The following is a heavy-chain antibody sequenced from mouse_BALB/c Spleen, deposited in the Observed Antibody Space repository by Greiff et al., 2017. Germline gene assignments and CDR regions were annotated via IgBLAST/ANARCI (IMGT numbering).Heavy chain of an antibody. Sequence: QVQLQQSGAELARPGASVKLSCKASGYTFTSYWMQWVKQRPGQGLEWIGAIYPGDGDTRYTQKFKGKATLTADKSSSTAYMQLSSLASEDSAVYYCAREGPYDYDGAWFAYWGQGTLVTVSA. CDR1: GYTFTSYW. CDR2: IYPGDGDT. CDR3: AREGPYDYDGAWFAY. V-gene: IGHV1-87*01. J-gene: IGHJ3*01. D-gene: IGHD2-4*01.